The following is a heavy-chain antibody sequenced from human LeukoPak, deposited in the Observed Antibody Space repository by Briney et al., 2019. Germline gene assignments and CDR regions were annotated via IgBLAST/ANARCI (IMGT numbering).Heavy chain of an antibody. D-gene: IGHD6-13*01. CDR3: ARVRIAAAGTYRASYYYMDV. J-gene: IGHJ6*03. V-gene: IGHV4-4*07. Sequence: SETLSLTCTVSSGSISSYYWSWIRQPAGKGLEWIGRIYTSGSTNYNPSLKSRVTMSVDTSKNQFSLKLSSVTAADTAVYYCARVRIAAAGTYRASYYYMDVWGKGTTVTVSS. CDR2: IYTSGST. CDR1: SGSISSYY.